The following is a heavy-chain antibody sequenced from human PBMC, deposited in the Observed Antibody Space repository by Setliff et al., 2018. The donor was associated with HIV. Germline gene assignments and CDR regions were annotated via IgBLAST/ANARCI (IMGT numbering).Heavy chain of an antibody. CDR1: GGSISSGGYY. CDR2: IYYSGST. J-gene: IGHJ4*02. V-gene: IGHV4-31*03. Sequence: PSETLSLTCTVSGGSISSGGYYWSWIRQHPGKGLEWIGYIYYSGSTYYNPSLKSRVTISVDTSKNQFSLKLSSVTAADTAVYYCARVGGGWYRDFDYWGQGTLVTVSS. CDR3: ARVGGGWYRDFDY. D-gene: IGHD6-19*01.